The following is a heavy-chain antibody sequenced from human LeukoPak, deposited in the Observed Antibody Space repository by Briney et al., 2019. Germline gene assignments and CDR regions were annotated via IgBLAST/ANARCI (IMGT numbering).Heavy chain of an antibody. CDR3: ARDILGATGVGAFDM. D-gene: IGHD1-26*01. CDR2: ITSGGSTI. CDR1: GFTFSDYY. Sequence: GGSLRLSCAASGFTFSDYYMSWIRQAPGQGLQWVSYITSGGSTIYGADSVKGRFTISRDNAKNSLYLQMDSLRAEDTAVYYCARDILGATGVGAFDMWGQGTMVTVSS. V-gene: IGHV3-11*04. J-gene: IGHJ3*02.